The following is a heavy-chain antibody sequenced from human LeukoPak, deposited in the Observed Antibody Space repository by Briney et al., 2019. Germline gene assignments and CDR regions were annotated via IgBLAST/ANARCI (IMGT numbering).Heavy chain of an antibody. D-gene: IGHD2-21*01. CDR3: ARENLVNYFDY. J-gene: IGHJ4*02. CDR1: GFTFSSYS. Sequence: GGSLRLSCAASGFTFSSYSMTWVRQAPGKGLEWVSSISGNSRYIYYADSMRGRFTISRDNAKNSLYLQMNSLRAEDTAVYYCARENLVNYFDYWGQGTLVTVSS. V-gene: IGHV3-21*06. CDR2: ISGNSRYI.